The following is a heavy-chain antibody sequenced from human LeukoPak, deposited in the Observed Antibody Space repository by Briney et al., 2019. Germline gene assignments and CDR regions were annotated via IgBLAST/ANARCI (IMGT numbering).Heavy chain of an antibody. CDR3: ARPGYCSSTSCYYFDY. CDR2: IYPGDSDT. Sequence: GESLKISCKGSGYSFTSYWIGWVRQMPGKGLEWMGIIYPGDSDTRYSPSFQGQVTISADKSISTAYLQWSSLKASDTAMYYCARPGYCSSTSCYYFDYWGQGTLVTVSS. J-gene: IGHJ4*02. V-gene: IGHV5-51*01. D-gene: IGHD2-2*01. CDR1: GYSFTSYW.